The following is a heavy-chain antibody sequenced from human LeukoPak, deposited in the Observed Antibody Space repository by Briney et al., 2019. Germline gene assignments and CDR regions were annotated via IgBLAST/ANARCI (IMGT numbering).Heavy chain of an antibody. CDR1: GGSVSSHSYY. J-gene: IGHJ4*02. CDR3: ASVYYNINFYHPTDF. CDR2: IHNTEST. V-gene: IGHV4-61*01. Sequence: PSETLSLTCTVSGGSVSSHSYYWSWLRQPPGKGLEWIGHIHNTESTNYNPSLKSRVAISVDTSKNQFSLKLSSVTAADTAVYFCASVYYNINFYHPTDFWGQGTLVTVSS. D-gene: IGHD3-10*01.